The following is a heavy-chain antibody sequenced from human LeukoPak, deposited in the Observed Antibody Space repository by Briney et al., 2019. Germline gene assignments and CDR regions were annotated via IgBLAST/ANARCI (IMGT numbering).Heavy chain of an antibody. CDR1: GYTFTSYG. CDR2: IIPIFGTA. Sequence: SVKVSCKASGYTFTSYGISWVRQAPGQGLEWMGGIIPIFGTANYAQKFQGRVTITADKSTSTAYMELSSLRSEDTAVYYCARRGRDSSGFNAFDIWGQGTMVTVSS. J-gene: IGHJ3*02. V-gene: IGHV1-69*06. D-gene: IGHD3-22*01. CDR3: ARRGRDSSGFNAFDI.